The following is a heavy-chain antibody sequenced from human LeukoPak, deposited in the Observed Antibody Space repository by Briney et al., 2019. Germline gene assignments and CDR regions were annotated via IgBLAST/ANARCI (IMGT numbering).Heavy chain of an antibody. CDR1: GFTFSFYT. V-gene: IGHV3-21*01. J-gene: IGHJ5*02. D-gene: IGHD6-19*01. CDR3: VRAGTSGWYVNNWFDP. CDR2: ISSNSFYI. Sequence: GGSLRLSCAASGFTFSFYTMNWVRQAPGKGLEWVSSISSNSFYIFYADSVKGRFTISRDNAKNSLYLQMNSLRAEDTAVYYCVRAGTSGWYVNNWFDPWGQGTLVTVSS.